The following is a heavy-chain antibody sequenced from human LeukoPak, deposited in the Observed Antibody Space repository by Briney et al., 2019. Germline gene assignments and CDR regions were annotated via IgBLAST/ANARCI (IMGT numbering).Heavy chain of an antibody. V-gene: IGHV3-30-3*01. CDR3: ARDGLYIRSYDY. J-gene: IGHJ4*02. CDR2: ISYDGSNK. D-gene: IGHD2-8*01. CDR1: GFTFSSYA. Sequence: GGSLRLSCAASGFTFSSYAMSWVRQAPGKGLEWVAVISYDGSNKYYADSVKGRFTISRDNSKNTLYLQMNSLRAEDTAVYYCARDGLYIRSYDYWGQGTLVTVSS.